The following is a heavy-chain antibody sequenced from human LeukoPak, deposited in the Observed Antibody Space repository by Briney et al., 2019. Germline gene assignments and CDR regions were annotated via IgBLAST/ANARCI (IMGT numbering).Heavy chain of an antibody. Sequence: GGSLRLSCVASGFTFSSYAMSWVRQAPGKGLEWVSAISGSGGSTYYADSVKGRFTISRDNSKNTLYLQMNSLRAEDTAVYYCAKVQGRGYSYGSTINYYFDYWGQGTLVTVSS. D-gene: IGHD5-18*01. V-gene: IGHV3-23*01. CDR2: ISGSGGST. J-gene: IGHJ4*02. CDR1: GFTFSSYA. CDR3: AKVQGRGYSYGSTINYYFDY.